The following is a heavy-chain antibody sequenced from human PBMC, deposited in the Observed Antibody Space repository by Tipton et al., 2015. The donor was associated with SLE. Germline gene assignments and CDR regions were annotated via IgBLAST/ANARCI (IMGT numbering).Heavy chain of an antibody. CDR1: GGSISTNDY. J-gene: IGHJ3*02. CDR2: IYYSGSA. D-gene: IGHD2-8*02. CDR3: ARQRPQSSGGFDI. Sequence: LRLSCTVSGGSISTNDYWAWIRQPPGKGLEWIGTIYYSGSAYYSPSLKSRVTISVDTSKNQFSVKLTSVTAADTAVYYCARQRPQSSGGFDIWGQGTMISVSS. V-gene: IGHV4-39*01.